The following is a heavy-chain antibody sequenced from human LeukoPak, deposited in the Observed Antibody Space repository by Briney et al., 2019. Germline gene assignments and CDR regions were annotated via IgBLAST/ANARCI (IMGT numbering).Heavy chain of an antibody. J-gene: IGHJ3*02. V-gene: IGHV3-21*01. D-gene: IGHD3-10*01. CDR1: GFTFSNYW. CDR2: ISSSSSYI. CDR3: ARAGPWAFDI. Sequence: SGGSLRLSCAASGFTFSNYWMHWVRQAPGKGLEWVSSISSSSSYIYYADSVKGRFTISRDNAKNSLYLQMNSLRAEDTAVYYCARAGPWAFDIWGQGTMVTVSS.